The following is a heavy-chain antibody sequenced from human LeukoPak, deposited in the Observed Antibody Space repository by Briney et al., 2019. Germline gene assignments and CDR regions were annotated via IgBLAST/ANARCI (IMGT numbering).Heavy chain of an antibody. CDR2: IYYSGST. J-gene: IGHJ4*02. CDR1: GGSISSYY. D-gene: IGHD6-19*01. CDR3: ARGATIAVANY. Sequence: SETLSLTCTVSGGSISSYYWSWIRQPPGKGLEWIGSIYYSGSTYYNPSLKSRVTISVDTSKNQFSLKLSSVTAADTAVYYCARGATIAVANYWGQGTLVTVSS. V-gene: IGHV4-59*05.